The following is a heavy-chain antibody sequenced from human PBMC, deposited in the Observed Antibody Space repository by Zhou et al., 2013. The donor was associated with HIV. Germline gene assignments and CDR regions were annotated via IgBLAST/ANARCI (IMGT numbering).Heavy chain of an antibody. CDR2: ISRTGTIT. V-gene: IGHV3-48*03. D-gene: IGHD1-26*01. CDR1: GFTLSSYE. J-gene: IGHJ3*02. Sequence: EVQLVESGGDLVQPGGSLRLSCVASGFTLSSYEMNWVRQAPGKGLEWVSHISRTGTITFYADSVKGRFTISRDNAKNSLYLHMNSLRVEDTAVYHCTRDGGNYSAAAFDIWGQGTMVTVSS. CDR3: TRDGGNYSAAAFDI.